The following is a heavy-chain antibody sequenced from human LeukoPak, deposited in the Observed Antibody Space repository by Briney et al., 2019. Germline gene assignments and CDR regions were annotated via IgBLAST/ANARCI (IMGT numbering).Heavy chain of an antibody. V-gene: IGHV1-2*02. CDR1: GYTFTGYY. CDR3: ARGIGPRPSLNWFDP. Sequence: ASVKVSCKASGYTFTGYYIHWVRQAPGQGLEWMGWINPNSGGTNYAQKFQGRVTMTRDTSISTVYMELSRLRSDDTAVYYCARGIGPRPSLNWFDPWGQGTLVTVSS. D-gene: IGHD6-6*01. J-gene: IGHJ5*02. CDR2: INPNSGGT.